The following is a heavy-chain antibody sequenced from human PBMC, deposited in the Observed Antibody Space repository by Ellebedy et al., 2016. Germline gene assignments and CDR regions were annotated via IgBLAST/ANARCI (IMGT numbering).Heavy chain of an antibody. CDR1: GGSISRNSYF. CDR3: AREDNVLVPASIGGFDL. J-gene: IGHJ2*01. V-gene: IGHV4-39*07. CDR2: IYYSGST. Sequence: SETLSLTCTVSGGSISRNSYFWGWIRQPPGKGLEWIGSIYYSGSTYYNPSLKRRVTISLDTTKNQISLKLTSVTAADTAVFYCAREDNVLVPASIGGFDLWGRGTLVTVSS. D-gene: IGHD2-2*01.